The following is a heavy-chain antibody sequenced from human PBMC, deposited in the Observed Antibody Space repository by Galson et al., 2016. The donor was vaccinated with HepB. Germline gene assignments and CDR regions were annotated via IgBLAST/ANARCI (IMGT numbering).Heavy chain of an antibody. J-gene: IGHJ4*02. V-gene: IGHV2-70*04. CDR2: IDWDDDK. CDR1: GFSLTTSGMR. Sequence: PALVKPTQTLTLPCSFSGFSLTTSGMRVSWIRQPPGKALEWLARIDWDDDKFYSTSLKTRLSISKDTSKNQVVLTMTNMDPVDTATYFCARMGSGNYLFGYWGQGILVTVSS. D-gene: IGHD1-26*01. CDR3: ARMGSGNYLFGY.